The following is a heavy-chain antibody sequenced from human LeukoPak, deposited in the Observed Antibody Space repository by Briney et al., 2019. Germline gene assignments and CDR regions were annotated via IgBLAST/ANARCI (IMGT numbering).Heavy chain of an antibody. D-gene: IGHD3-10*01. V-gene: IGHV5-51*01. CDR1: GYSFTSYW. CDR2: IYAGDSDT. CDR3: ARIVYYNGSGDLFDY. Sequence: GESLKISCKGSGYSFTSYWIGWVRQMPGKGLECMGIIYAGDSDTRYIPSFQGQVTISADKSTSTASLQWSSLKPSDTTMYYCARIVYYNGSGDLFDYWGQGTLVTVSS. J-gene: IGHJ4*02.